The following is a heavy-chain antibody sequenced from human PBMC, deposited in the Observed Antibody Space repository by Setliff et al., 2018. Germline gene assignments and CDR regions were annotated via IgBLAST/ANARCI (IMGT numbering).Heavy chain of an antibody. CDR1: GYTFINYG. CDR3: ARVPRLEWLLPTFDS. J-gene: IGHJ4*02. V-gene: IGHV1-18*01. CDR2: ISGYNGNT. D-gene: IGHD3-3*01. Sequence: ASVKVSCTTSGYTFINYGLSWMRQAPGQGLEWMGWISGYNGNTDYAQNLQGRVTMTIDTSTSTAYMELRSLRSDDTAVYYCARVPRLEWLLPTFDSWGQGTLVTVSS.